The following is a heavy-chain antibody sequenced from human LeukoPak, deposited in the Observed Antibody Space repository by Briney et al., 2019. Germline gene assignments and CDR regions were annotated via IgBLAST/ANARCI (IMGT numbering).Heavy chain of an antibody. D-gene: IGHD3-10*01. Sequence: ASVKVSCKASGGTFSSYAISWVRQAPGQGLEGMGGIIPIFGTANNAQKFQGRVTITADESTSTAYMELSSLRYEDTAVYYCARDEVRGVIYYGMDVWGQGTTVTVSS. CDR2: IIPIFGTA. J-gene: IGHJ6*02. CDR1: GGTFSSYA. CDR3: ARDEVRGVIYYGMDV. V-gene: IGHV1-69*13.